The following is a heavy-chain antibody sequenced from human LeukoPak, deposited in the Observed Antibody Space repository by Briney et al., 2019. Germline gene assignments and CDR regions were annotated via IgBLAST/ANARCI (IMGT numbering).Heavy chain of an antibody. Sequence: SGGSLRLSCAASGFTFDDYSMHWVRQAPGKGLEWVSLISWDGGSTYYADSVKGRFTISRDNSKNSLYLQMNILRAEDTALYYCAKVFYYDSSGYYRDAFDIWGQGTMVTVSS. CDR1: GFTFDDYS. CDR2: ISWDGGST. CDR3: AKVFYYDSSGYYRDAFDI. D-gene: IGHD3-22*01. V-gene: IGHV3-43D*03. J-gene: IGHJ3*02.